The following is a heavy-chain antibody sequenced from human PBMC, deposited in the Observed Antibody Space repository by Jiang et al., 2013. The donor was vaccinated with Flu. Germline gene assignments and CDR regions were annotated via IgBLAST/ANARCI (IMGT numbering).Heavy chain of an antibody. Sequence: QLLESGGGVVQPGRSLRLSCAASGFTFSSYGMRWVRQAPGKGLEWVAVISYHGSITYYADSVKGRFTISRDNSKNTLYLQMNSLRAEDTAVYYCTKEGADSGDDRFWFDPWGQGTLVTVSS. CDR2: ISYHGSIT. D-gene: IGHD5-12*01. CDR1: GFTFSSYG. CDR3: TKEGADSGDDRFWFDP. J-gene: IGHJ5*02. V-gene: IGHV3-30*18.